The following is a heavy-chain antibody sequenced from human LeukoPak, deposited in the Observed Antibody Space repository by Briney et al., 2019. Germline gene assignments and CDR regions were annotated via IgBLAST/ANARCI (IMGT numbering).Heavy chain of an antibody. CDR2: IYWDDCR. CDR1: VFSLSTSSVG. CDR3: AQVRRYNGYEV. V-gene: IGHV2-5*02. J-gene: IGHJ4*02. D-gene: IGHD5-12*01. Sequence: SVPTQVKPTQTLPQTCTFSVFSLSTSSVGVGWIRQPPGKHLEGLALIYWDDCRRYSPSLKRRLTIPKHTSRNQLVLTYTHMDPVETATYYCAQVRRYNGYEVWGKETLVTVP.